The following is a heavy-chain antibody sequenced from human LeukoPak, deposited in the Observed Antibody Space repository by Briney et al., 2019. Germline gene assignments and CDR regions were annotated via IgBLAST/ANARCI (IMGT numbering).Heavy chain of an antibody. V-gene: IGHV4-39*01. Sequence: SETLSLTCTVSGGSISSSSYYWGWIRQPPGKGLEWIGSIYYSGSTYYNPSLKSRVTISVDTSKNQFSLKLSSVTAADTAVYYCASFVGATRALDYWGQGTLVTVSS. CDR2: IYYSGST. CDR3: ASFVGATRALDY. CDR1: GGSISSSSYY. D-gene: IGHD1-26*01. J-gene: IGHJ4*02.